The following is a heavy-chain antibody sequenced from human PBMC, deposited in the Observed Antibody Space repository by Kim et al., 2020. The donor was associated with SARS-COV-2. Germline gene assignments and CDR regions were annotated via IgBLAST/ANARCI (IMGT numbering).Heavy chain of an antibody. CDR1: GFTFGDYA. V-gene: IGHV3-49*04. Sequence: GGSLRLSCTASGFTFGDYAMSWVRQAPGKGLEWVAFIRSKACGGTSEYAASVKFRFTIARYDTKRIPYLQINRLKTEDTAVCACMGEIVVVRAANYYYY. CDR3: MGEIVVVRAANYYYY. D-gene: IGHD2-2*01. CDR2: IRSKACGGTS. J-gene: IGHJ6*01.